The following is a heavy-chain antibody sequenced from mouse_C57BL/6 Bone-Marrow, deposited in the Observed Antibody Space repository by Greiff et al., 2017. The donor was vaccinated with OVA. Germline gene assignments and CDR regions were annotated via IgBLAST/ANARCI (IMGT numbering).Heavy chain of an antibody. D-gene: IGHD1-1*01. CDR2: INPGSGGT. CDR3: ARDYGSSYDY. J-gene: IGHJ2*01. V-gene: IGHV1-54*01. Sequence: QVQLQQSGAELVRPGTSVTVSCKASGYAFTNYLIEWVKQRPGQGLEWIGVINPGSGGTNYNEKFKGKATLTADKSSSTAYMQLSSLTSEDSAVYFCARDYGSSYDYWGQGTTLTVSS. CDR1: GYAFTNYL.